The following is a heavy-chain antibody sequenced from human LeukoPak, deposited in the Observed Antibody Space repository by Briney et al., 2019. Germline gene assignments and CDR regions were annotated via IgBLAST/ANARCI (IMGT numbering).Heavy chain of an antibody. CDR3: ARDPVYTAMGPYYYGMDV. D-gene: IGHD5-18*01. Sequence: GGSLRLSCAASGFTFSSYWMSWVRQAPGKGLEWVANIKQDGSEKYYVDSVKGRFTISRDNAKNSLYLQMNSLRAEDTAVYYCARDPVYTAMGPYYYGMDVWGQGTTVTVSS. CDR2: IKQDGSEK. V-gene: IGHV3-7*01. CDR1: GFTFSSYW. J-gene: IGHJ6*02.